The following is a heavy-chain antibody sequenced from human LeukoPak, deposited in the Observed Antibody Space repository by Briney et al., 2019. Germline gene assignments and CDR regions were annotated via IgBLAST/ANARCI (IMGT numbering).Heavy chain of an antibody. CDR3: ARDQGAPGDY. Sequence: GGSPRLSCAASGFTFSNYWMTWVRQAPGKGLEWVANINQNGSVQLYVDSVKGGFTISRDNAKNSLYLQMNSLRAEDTALYFCARDQGAPGDYWGQGTLVTVSS. CDR2: INQNGSVQ. V-gene: IGHV3-7*01. D-gene: IGHD4/OR15-4a*01. J-gene: IGHJ4*02. CDR1: GFTFSNYW.